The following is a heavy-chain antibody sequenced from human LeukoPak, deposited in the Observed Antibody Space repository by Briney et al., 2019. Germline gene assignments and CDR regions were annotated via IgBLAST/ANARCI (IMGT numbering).Heavy chain of an antibody. V-gene: IGHV4-34*01. CDR2: INHSGST. CDR3: ARGRGYCSSTSCPQAFDI. CDR1: GGSFSGYY. Sequence: PSETLSLTCAVYGGSFSGYYWSWIRQPPGKGLEWIGEINHSGSTNYNPSLKSRVTISVDTSKNQFSLKLSSVTAADTAVYYCARGRGYCSSTSCPQAFDIWGQGTMVTVPS. J-gene: IGHJ3*02. D-gene: IGHD2-2*01.